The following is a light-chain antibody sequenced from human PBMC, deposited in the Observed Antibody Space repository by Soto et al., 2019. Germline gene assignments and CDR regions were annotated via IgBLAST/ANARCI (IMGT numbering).Light chain of an antibody. J-gene: IGKJ2*03. Sequence: EIVMTQSPATLSVSPGERATLSCRASQNVSDNLAWYQQKPGQAPRVLIYAASTRATGIPARFSGRGSGTECSRTVSSLQSEDFAVYYCQQYNNRSVYSFGQGTKLEIK. CDR2: AAS. CDR3: QQYNNRSVYS. V-gene: IGKV3-15*01. CDR1: QNVSDN.